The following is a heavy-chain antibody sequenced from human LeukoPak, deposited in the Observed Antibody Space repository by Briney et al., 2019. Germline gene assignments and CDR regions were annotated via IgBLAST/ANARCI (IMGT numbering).Heavy chain of an antibody. J-gene: IGHJ4*02. Sequence: ASVKVSCKASGYTFTSYYMHWVRQAPGQGLEWMGIINPSGGSTSYAQKFQGRVTMTRDTSTSTVYMELSSLRSEDTAVYYCARDRGYSSSSLGGGDYWGQGTLVTVSS. V-gene: IGHV1-46*01. D-gene: IGHD6-6*01. CDR1: GYTFTSYY. CDR3: ARDRGYSSSSLGGGDY. CDR2: INPSGGST.